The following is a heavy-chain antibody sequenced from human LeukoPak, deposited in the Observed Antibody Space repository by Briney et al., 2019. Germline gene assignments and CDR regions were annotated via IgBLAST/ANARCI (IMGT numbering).Heavy chain of an antibody. J-gene: IGHJ6*04. CDR1: GGTFSSYA. V-gene: IGHV1-69*01. CDR3: ARARSFALGGYYYGMDV. Sequence: GSSVKVSCKASGGTFSSYAISWVRQAPGQGLEWMGGIIPIFGTANYAQKFQGRVTITADESTSTAYMELSSLRSEDTAVYYCARARSFALGGYYYGMDVCGKGTTVTVSS. CDR2: IIPIFGTA. D-gene: IGHD3-16*01.